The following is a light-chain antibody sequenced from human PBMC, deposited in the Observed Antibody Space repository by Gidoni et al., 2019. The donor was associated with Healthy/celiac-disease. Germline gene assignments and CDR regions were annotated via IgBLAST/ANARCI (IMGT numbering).Light chain of an antibody. CDR2: GAS. CDR1: QRVSSRY. J-gene: IGKJ1*01. V-gene: IGKV3-20*01. CDR3: QQYGSSPWT. Sequence: IVLTPSPGTLSLSPGERATLSCRASQRVSSRYLAWYQQKPGQAPRLLIYGASSRATGLPDRFSGSGAGTDFTLTISRLDPEDVAVYYCQQYGSSPWTFGQGTKVEIK.